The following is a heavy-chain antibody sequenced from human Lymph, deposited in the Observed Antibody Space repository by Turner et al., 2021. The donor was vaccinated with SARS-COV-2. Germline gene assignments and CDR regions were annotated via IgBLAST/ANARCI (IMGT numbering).Heavy chain of an antibody. CDR3: ARSRDLQSMVRGVDPFDY. V-gene: IGHV1-2*02. CDR2: INPNSGGK. D-gene: IGHD3-10*01. J-gene: IGHJ4*02. CDR1: GYTFTGYY. Sequence: QVQLVQSGAEVKKPGASVKCSCKASGYTFTGYYMHWLRQAPGQGLGWMGWINPNSGGKKYAQKFQGRVTMTRDTSISTAYMELSRLRSDDTAVYYCARSRDLQSMVRGVDPFDYWGQGTLVTVSS.